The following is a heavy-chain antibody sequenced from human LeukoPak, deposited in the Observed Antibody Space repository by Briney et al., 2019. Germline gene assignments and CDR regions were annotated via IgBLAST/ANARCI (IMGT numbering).Heavy chain of an antibody. CDR1: GGTFSSYA. CDR2: IIPIFGTA. J-gene: IGHJ4*02. Sequence: ASVKVSCKASGGTFSSYAISWVRQAPGQGLEWMGGIIPIFGTANYAQKFQGRVTITTDESTSTAYMELSSLRSEDTAVYYCVRAYDSGSYVFDYWGQGTLVTVSS. V-gene: IGHV1-69*05. CDR3: VRAYDSGSYVFDY. D-gene: IGHD1-26*01.